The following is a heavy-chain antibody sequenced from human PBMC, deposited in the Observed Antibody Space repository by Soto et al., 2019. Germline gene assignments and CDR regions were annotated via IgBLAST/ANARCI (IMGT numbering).Heavy chain of an antibody. J-gene: IGHJ6*02. D-gene: IGHD3-3*01. Sequence: GGSLRLSCAASGFTFSSYWMSWVRQAPGKGLEWVANIKQDGSEKYYVDSVKGRFTISRDNAKNSLYLQMNSLRAEDMAVYYCARNREWYPSLGYYYYGMDVWGQGTTVTVSS. CDR1: GFTFSSYW. CDR3: ARNREWYPSLGYYYYGMDV. V-gene: IGHV3-7*05. CDR2: IKQDGSEK.